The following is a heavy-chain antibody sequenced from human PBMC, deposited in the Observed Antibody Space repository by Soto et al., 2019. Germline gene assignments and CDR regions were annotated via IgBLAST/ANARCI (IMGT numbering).Heavy chain of an antibody. D-gene: IGHD1-7*01. CDR1: GYPFTSHA. CDR2: INPANGNT. Sequence: QVQLVQSGAEVKKAGASVKISCQASGYPFTSHAIYWVRQAPGQRPEWMGWINPANGNTKYSPKFQGRVTITRDTSASTAYMELRTLTSEDMGLYSCAREGKPLFRELVGWFDPWGQGTLLTVSS. V-gene: IGHV1-3*01. CDR3: AREGKPLFRELVGWFDP. J-gene: IGHJ5*02.